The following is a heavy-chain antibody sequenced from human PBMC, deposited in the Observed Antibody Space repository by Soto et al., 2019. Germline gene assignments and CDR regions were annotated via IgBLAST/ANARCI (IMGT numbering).Heavy chain of an antibody. CDR1: GYSFTSYW. J-gene: IGHJ3*02. Sequence: GESLKISCKGSGYSFTSYWIGWVRQMPGKGLEWMGIIYPGDSNTRYSPSFQGQVTIAADKSISTAYLQWSSLKASDTAMYYFSRLSRASLGVVYSFDIWGQGTMVTVSS. CDR3: SRLSRASLGVVYSFDI. V-gene: IGHV5-51*01. D-gene: IGHD3-3*01. CDR2: IYPGDSNT.